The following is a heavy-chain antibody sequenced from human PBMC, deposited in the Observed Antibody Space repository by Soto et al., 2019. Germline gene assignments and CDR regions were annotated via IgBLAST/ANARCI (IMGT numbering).Heavy chain of an antibody. Sequence: VGSLRLSCAASGFTFSSYGMHWVRQAPGKGLEWVAVISYDGSNKYYADSVKGRFTISRDNSKNTLYLQMNSLRAEDTAVYYCAKDSKSSWTGYYYYGMDVWGQGTTVTVSS. CDR1: GFTFSSYG. CDR2: ISYDGSNK. D-gene: IGHD6-13*01. CDR3: AKDSKSSWTGYYYYGMDV. J-gene: IGHJ6*02. V-gene: IGHV3-30*18.